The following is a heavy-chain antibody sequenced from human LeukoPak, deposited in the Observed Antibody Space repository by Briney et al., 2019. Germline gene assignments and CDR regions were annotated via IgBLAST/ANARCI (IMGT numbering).Heavy chain of an antibody. CDR2: ISSSGSTI. V-gene: IGHV3-48*03. J-gene: IGHJ4*02. D-gene: IGHD2-15*01. Sequence: GGSLRLSCAASGFTFSSYEMNWVRQAAGEGLEWVSYISSSGSTIYYADSVKGRFTISRDNAKNSLYLQMNSLRAEDTAVYYCARGRYCSGGSCYYFDYWGQGTLVTVSS. CDR1: GFTFSSYE. CDR3: ARGRYCSGGSCYYFDY.